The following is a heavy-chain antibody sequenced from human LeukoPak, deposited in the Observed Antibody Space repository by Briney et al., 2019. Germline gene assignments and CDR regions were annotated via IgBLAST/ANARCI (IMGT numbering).Heavy chain of an antibody. CDR3: ARTNGEYYDSSGYTDY. Sequence: AGGSLRLSCAASGFTVSSNYMSWVRQAPGKGLEWVSVIYSGGSTYYADSVKGRFTISRDNSKNTLYLQMNSLKASDTAMYHCARTNGEYYDSSGYTDYWGQGTLVTVSS. V-gene: IGHV3-53*01. CDR2: IYSGGST. J-gene: IGHJ4*02. CDR1: GFTVSSNY. D-gene: IGHD3-22*01.